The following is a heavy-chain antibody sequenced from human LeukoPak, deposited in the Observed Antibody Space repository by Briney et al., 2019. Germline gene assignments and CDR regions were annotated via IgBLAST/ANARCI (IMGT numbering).Heavy chain of an antibody. D-gene: IGHD3-22*01. Sequence: GGSLRLSCAASGFTFTSYEMNWVRQAPGKGLEWVSYISRSGSTIYYADSVKGRFTISRDNANNSLYLQMNSLRAEDTAVYYCASNDDSSGFDPTLDYWGQGTLVTVSS. CDR3: ASNDDSSGFDPTLDY. J-gene: IGHJ4*02. V-gene: IGHV3-48*03. CDR2: ISRSGSTI. CDR1: GFTFTSYE.